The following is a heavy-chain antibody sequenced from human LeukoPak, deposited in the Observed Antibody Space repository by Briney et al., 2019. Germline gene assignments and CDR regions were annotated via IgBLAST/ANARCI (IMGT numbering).Heavy chain of an antibody. CDR1: GFTFSSYS. CDR3: ASQLVGATGLDY. V-gene: IGHV3-21*01. CDR2: ISSSSYI. J-gene: IGHJ4*02. D-gene: IGHD1-26*01. Sequence: GGSLRLSCAASGFTFSSYSMNWVRQAPGKGLEWVSSISSSSYIYYADSVKGRFTISRDNAKNSLYLQMNSLRAEDTAVYYCASQLVGATGLDYWGQGTLVTVSS.